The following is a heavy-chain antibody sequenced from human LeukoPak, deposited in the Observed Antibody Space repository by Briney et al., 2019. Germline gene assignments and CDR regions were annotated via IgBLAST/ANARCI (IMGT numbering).Heavy chain of an antibody. Sequence: GGSLRLSCAASGVNFGGYWMSWVRHAPGKGLERVANIRYDGSETFYGDSVKGRFTVSRDNAKNSLYLQMNSLRVEDTGVYYCASATGDKGGYFDSWGQGAQVTVSS. CDR1: GVNFGGYW. V-gene: IGHV3-7*01. D-gene: IGHD7-27*01. CDR2: IRYDGSET. J-gene: IGHJ4*02. CDR3: ASATGDKGGYFDS.